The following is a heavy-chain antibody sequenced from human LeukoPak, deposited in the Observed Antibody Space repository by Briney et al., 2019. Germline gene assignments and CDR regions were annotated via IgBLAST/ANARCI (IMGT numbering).Heavy chain of an antibody. V-gene: IGHV3-23*01. CDR3: ARASWVSSTDAVR. Sequence: PGGSLRLSCAASGLSFSTFAMSWVRQGPARGLEWVSSLRGNGETFYAESVKGRFTLSSDSSRNTVYLHLNNLKVEDTAMYYCARASWVSSTDAVRWGHGTLVTVSS. D-gene: IGHD3-16*01. CDR1: GLSFSTFA. CDR2: LRGNGET. J-gene: IGHJ4*01.